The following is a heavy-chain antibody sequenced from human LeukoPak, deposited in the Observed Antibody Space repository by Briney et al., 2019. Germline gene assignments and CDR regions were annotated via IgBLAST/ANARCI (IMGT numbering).Heavy chain of an antibody. J-gene: IGHJ6*02. CDR3: ASEGSGWYRPVGGHGMDV. Sequence: GGSLRLSCAASGFTVSSNFMTWVRQAPGKGLEWVSVIYSGGSTYYADSVKGRFTISRDNSKNTLYLQMNSLRAEDTAVYYCASEGSGWYRPVGGHGMDVWGQGTTVTVSS. V-gene: IGHV3-53*01. D-gene: IGHD6-19*01. CDR2: IYSGGST. CDR1: GFTVSSNF.